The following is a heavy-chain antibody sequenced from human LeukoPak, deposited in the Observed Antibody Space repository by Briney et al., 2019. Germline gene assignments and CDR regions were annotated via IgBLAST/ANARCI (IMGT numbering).Heavy chain of an antibody. CDR3: AEDVAFLS. Sequence: SETLSLTCTVSGYSISSGYYWGWIRQPPGKGLEWIGSIYHSGSTYYNPSLKSRVTISVDTSKNQFSLKLSSVTAADTAVYYCAEDVAFLSWGQGTLVTVSS. V-gene: IGHV4-38-2*02. CDR1: GYSISSGYY. J-gene: IGHJ4*02. D-gene: IGHD2-21*01. CDR2: IYHSGST.